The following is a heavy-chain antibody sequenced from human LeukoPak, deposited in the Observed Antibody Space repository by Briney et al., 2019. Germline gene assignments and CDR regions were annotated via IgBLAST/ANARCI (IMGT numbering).Heavy chain of an antibody. CDR3: ARETYYYGSGSYPFDP. CDR1: GGSISSSSYY. Sequence: SEPLSLTCTVSGGSISSSSYYWGWIRQPAGKGLEWIGRIYTSGSTNYNPSLKSRVTMPVDTSKNQFSLKLSSVTAADTAVYYCARETYYYGSGSYPFDPWGQGTLVTVSS. J-gene: IGHJ5*02. CDR2: IYTSGST. V-gene: IGHV4-61*02. D-gene: IGHD3-10*01.